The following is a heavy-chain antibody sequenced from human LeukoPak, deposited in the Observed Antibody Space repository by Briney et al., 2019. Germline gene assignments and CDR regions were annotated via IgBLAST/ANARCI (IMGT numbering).Heavy chain of an antibody. V-gene: IGHV1-46*01. CDR1: GYTFTTYH. Sequence: ASVKVSCKASGYTFTTYHMHWVRQAPGQGLEWMGVIKPSDGDIGFAHKFQGRISMTRDMFTSTVYLELSSLRSEDTAMYYCARVKGSSGPIDYWGQGTLVTVSS. CDR2: IKPSDGDI. J-gene: IGHJ4*02. CDR3: ARVKGSSGPIDY. D-gene: IGHD3-22*01.